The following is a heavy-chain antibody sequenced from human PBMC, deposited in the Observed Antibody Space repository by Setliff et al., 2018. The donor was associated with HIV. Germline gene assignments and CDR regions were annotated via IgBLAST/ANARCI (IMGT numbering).Heavy chain of an antibody. CDR1: GGSVHSGSYY. CDR2: IYYSGTT. Sequence: TVSGGSVHSGSYYWSWVRQPPGEGLEWIGYIYYSGTTYYNPSLKSRVTMSIDTSKNQFSLKVRSVTAADTAVYYCARDPPGYGDANDYWGQGTLVTVSS. V-gene: IGHV4-61*01. J-gene: IGHJ4*02. D-gene: IGHD4-17*01. CDR3: ARDPPGYGDANDY.